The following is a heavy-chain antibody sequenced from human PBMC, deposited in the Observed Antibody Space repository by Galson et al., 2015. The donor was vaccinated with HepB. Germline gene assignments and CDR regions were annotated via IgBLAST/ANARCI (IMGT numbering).Heavy chain of an antibody. CDR1: GFTFSSYG. V-gene: IGHV3-30*18. CDR3: AKIFSSWYGPGPDY. CDR2: ISYDGSNK. D-gene: IGHD6-13*01. J-gene: IGHJ4*02. Sequence: SLRLSCAASGFTFSSYGMHWVRQAPGKGLEWVAVISYDGSNKYYADSVKGRFTISRDNSKNTLYLQMNSLRAEDTAVYYCAKIFSSWYGPGPDYWGQGTLVTVSS.